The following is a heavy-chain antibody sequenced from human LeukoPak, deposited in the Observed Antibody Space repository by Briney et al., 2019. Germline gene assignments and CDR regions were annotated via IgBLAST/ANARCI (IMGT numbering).Heavy chain of an antibody. CDR1: GGSISSGGYY. CDR3: ARTYYYDSSGYYLGGAFDI. J-gene: IGHJ3*02. CDR2: IYYSGST. Sequence: PSQTLSLTCTVSGGSISSGGYYWSWIRQHPGKGLEWIGYIYYSGSTYYNPSLKSRVTISVDTSKNQFSLKLSSVTAADTAVYYCARTYYYDSSGYYLGGAFDIWGQGTMVTVSS. D-gene: IGHD3-22*01. V-gene: IGHV4-31*03.